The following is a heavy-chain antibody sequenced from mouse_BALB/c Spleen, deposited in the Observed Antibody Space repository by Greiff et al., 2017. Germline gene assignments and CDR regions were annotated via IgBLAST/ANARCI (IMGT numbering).Heavy chain of an antibody. CDR3: ARDPGYYGNYDWYFDV. CDR2: IRNKANGYTT. J-gene: IGHJ1*01. Sequence: EVKLMESGGGLVQPGGSLRLSCATSGFTFTDYYISWVRQPPGKALEWLGFIRNKANGYTTEYSASVKGRFTISRDNSQSILYLQMNTLRAEDSATYYCARDPGYYGNYDWYFDVWGAGTTVTVSS. CDR1: GFTFTDYY. V-gene: IGHV7-3*02. D-gene: IGHD2-1*01.